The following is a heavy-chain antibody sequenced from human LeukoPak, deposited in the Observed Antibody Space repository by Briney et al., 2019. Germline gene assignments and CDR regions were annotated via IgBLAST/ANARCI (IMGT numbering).Heavy chain of an antibody. CDR3: ARELRYCSSTSCYTLYYYYGMDV. CDR1: GYTFTSYD. V-gene: IGHV1-69*13. D-gene: IGHD2-2*02. CDR2: IIPIFGTA. J-gene: IGHJ6*02. Sequence: EASVKVSCKASGYTFTSYDISWVRQAPGQGLEWMGGIIPIFGTANYAQKFQGRVTITADESTSTAYMELSSLRSEDTAVYYCARELRYCSSTSCYTLYYYYGMDVWGQGTTVTVSS.